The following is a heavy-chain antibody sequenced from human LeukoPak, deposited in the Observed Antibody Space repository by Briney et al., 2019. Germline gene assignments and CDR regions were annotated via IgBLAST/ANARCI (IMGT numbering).Heavy chain of an antibody. Sequence: SETLSLTCAVYGGSFSGYYWSWIRQPPGKGMVWIGEINHSGSTNYNPSLKSRVTISVDTSKNQFSLKLSSVTAADTAVYYCARGKGYSYGRYYYGMDVWGQGTTVTVSS. CDR1: GGSFSGYY. CDR3: ARGKGYSYGRYYYGMDV. V-gene: IGHV4-34*01. J-gene: IGHJ6*02. CDR2: INHSGST. D-gene: IGHD5-18*01.